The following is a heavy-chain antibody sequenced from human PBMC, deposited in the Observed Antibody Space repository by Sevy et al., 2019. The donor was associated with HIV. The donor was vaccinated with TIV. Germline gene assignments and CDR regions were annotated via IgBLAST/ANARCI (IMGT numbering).Heavy chain of an antibody. CDR2: ISGSGGSGDKT. D-gene: IGHD3-22*01. CDR1: GFTFSNYA. V-gene: IGHV3-23*01. J-gene: IGHJ4*02. CDR3: ARKYDSSGYFDY. Sequence: GGSLRLSCAASGFTFSNYAMNWVRQAPGKGLEWVSGISGSGGSGDKTNYAGSVEGRFTISRDDSKNSLYLQLNSLRAEDTAIYYCARKYDSSGYFDYWGQGTLVTVSS.